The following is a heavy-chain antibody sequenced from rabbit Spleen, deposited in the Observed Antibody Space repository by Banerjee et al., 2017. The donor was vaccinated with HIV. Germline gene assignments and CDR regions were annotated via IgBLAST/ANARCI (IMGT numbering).Heavy chain of an antibody. J-gene: IGHJ6*01. Sequence: QEQLKESGGGLGQPGGSLKLSCKASGFTLSSYYMCWVRQAPGKGLEWIACIYAGSSGSTYYASWAKGRFTISKTSSTTVTLQMTSLTAADTATYFCARDTGSSFSSYGMDLWGPGTLVTVS. V-gene: IGHV1S45*01. CDR2: IYAGSSGST. CDR1: GFTLSSYY. D-gene: IGHD8-1*01. CDR3: ARDTGSSFSSYGMDL.